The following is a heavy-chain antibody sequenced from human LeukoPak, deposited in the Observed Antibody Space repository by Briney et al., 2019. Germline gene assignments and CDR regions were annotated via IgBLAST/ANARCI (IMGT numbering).Heavy chain of an antibody. CDR2: ISGSGGST. J-gene: IGHJ6*03. CDR1: GFTFSSYA. Sequence: PGGSLRLSCAASGFTFSSYAMSWVRQAPGKGLEWVSAISGSGGSTYYADSVKGRFTISRDNSKNTLYLQMNSLRAEDTAVYYCAKDRRDIVVVPAMMGYYYYMDVWGKGTTVTVSS. D-gene: IGHD2-2*01. V-gene: IGHV3-23*01. CDR3: AKDRRDIVVVPAMMGYYYYMDV.